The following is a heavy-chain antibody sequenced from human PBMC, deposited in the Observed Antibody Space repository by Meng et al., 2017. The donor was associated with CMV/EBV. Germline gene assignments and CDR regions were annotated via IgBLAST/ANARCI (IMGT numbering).Heavy chain of an antibody. D-gene: IGHD5-18*01. V-gene: IGHV1-69*10. Sequence: SVKLSCKASAGTFSSYAISWVRQAPGQGLEWMGGIIPILGIANYAQKFQGRVTITADKSTSTAYMELSSLRSEDTAVYYCARETAMVTLLDAFDIWGQGTMVTVSS. CDR3: ARETAMVTLLDAFDI. J-gene: IGHJ3*02. CDR1: AGTFSSYA. CDR2: IIPILGIA.